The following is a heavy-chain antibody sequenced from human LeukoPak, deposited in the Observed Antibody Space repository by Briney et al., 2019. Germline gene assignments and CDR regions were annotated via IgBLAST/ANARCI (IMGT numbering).Heavy chain of an antibody. D-gene: IGHD1-26*01. J-gene: IGHJ4*02. CDR2: ISGNGAVT. V-gene: IGHV3-23*01. CDR3: AKIGVSSPIDY. CDR1: GFTFSNYA. Sequence: GGSLRLSCAASGFTFSNYAMSWVRQAPGTGLEWVSAISGNGAVTFYTDSVRGRFTISKDNSKNTLYLQMNSLRAEDTAVYYCAKIGVSSPIDYWGQGTLVTVSS.